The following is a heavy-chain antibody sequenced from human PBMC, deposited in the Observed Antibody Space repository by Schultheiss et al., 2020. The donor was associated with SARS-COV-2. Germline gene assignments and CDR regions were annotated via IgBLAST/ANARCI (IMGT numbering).Heavy chain of an antibody. CDR1: GYTFTSYG. J-gene: IGHJ5*02. CDR2: ISAYNGNT. CDR3: ARDPPGSTPLGYCSSTSCPP. V-gene: IGHV1-18*01. D-gene: IGHD2-2*01. Sequence: ASVKVSCKASGYTFTSYGISWVRQAPGQGLEWMGWISAYNGNTNYAQKLQGRVTITADKSTSTAYMELSSLRSEDTAVYYCARDPPGSTPLGYCSSTSCPPWGQVTLVIVSS.